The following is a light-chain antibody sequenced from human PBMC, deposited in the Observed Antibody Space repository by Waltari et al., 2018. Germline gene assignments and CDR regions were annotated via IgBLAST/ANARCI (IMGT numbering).Light chain of an antibody. J-gene: IGLJ2*01. Sequence: SSEVTQDPAVSVALGQTVRITCKGGSLSGSYDSWYQKKAGQAPVLVIYGKNSRPSGIPDRFSSANSGNTSSVIITGTQAEDEADYYCSARDGIGNHAVFGGGTRLTVL. V-gene: IGLV3-19*01. CDR3: SARDGIGNHAV. CDR1: SLSGSY. CDR2: GKN.